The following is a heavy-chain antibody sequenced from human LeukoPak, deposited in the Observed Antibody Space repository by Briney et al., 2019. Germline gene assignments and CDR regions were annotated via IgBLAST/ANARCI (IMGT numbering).Heavy chain of an antibody. J-gene: IGHJ6*02. Sequence: GGSLRLSCAASGFIFSIYGMHWVRQAPGKGLEWVALMAADGSNIYYADSVKGRFTISRDNAKNSLYLQMNSLRAEDTAVYYCARVIVGAIRPEDGMDVWGQGTTVTVSS. CDR1: GFIFSIYG. D-gene: IGHD1-26*01. CDR2: MAADGSNI. CDR3: ARVIVGAIRPEDGMDV. V-gene: IGHV3-30*03.